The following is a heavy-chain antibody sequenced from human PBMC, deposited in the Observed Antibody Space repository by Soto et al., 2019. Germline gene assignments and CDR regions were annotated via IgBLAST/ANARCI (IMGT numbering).Heavy chain of an antibody. D-gene: IGHD3-10*01. CDR1: GDSISDDY. V-gene: IGHV4-59*08. CDR2: VCYSGST. Sequence: SETLSLTCTVSGDSISDDYWTWIRQPPGKALEWIGYVCYSGSTSYNPSFKSRVTIAVDTSKTQFSLKLNSVTAADTAVYYCARVRTTLDFYYYYMDVWGIGTTVTVSS. J-gene: IGHJ6*03. CDR3: ARVRTTLDFYYYYMDV.